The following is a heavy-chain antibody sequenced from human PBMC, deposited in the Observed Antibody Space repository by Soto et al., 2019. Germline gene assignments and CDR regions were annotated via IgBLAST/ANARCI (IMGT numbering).Heavy chain of an antibody. CDR2: VWYDGSNG. D-gene: IGHD6-6*01. J-gene: IGHJ6*02. Sequence: LRLSCTASGFIFSNFGMHWVRQAPGKGLEWVAGVWYDGSNGVSAESVKGRFTISRDNSKNTLYLQMTSPRAEDTAVYYCARDPRTARASAMDVWGQGTTVTVSS. V-gene: IGHV3-33*01. CDR3: ARDPRTARASAMDV. CDR1: GFIFSNFG.